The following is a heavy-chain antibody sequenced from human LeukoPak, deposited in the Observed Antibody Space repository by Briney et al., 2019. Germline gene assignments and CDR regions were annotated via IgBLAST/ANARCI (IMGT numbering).Heavy chain of an antibody. V-gene: IGHV5-51*01. CDR3: VRSPACSSGTCYPNWFDP. Sequence: GESLQISCRGSGYNFNTFWIGWVRQMPGKGLEWMGITYPGDSNTRYSPSFQGQVTISADKSISSAYLQWSSLKASDTAMYYCVRSPACSSGTCYPNWFDPWGQGTLVTVSS. D-gene: IGHD2-15*01. CDR2: TYPGDSNT. J-gene: IGHJ5*02. CDR1: GYNFNTFW.